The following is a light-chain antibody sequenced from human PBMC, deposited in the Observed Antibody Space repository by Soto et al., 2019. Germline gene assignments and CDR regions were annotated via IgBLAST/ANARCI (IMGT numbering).Light chain of an antibody. J-gene: IGKJ2*01. CDR3: QQYYNIPHT. CDR1: QNILYSSNNKNY. CDR2: WAA. V-gene: IGKV4-1*01. Sequence: DIVLTQSPDSLAVSLGERATINCKSSQNILYSSNNKNYLAWYQQKPGQPPSLLFYWAATRRSGVPDRFSGSRSGTDFTLTISSLQAEDAAVYYCQQYYNIPHTCGQGTKREIK.